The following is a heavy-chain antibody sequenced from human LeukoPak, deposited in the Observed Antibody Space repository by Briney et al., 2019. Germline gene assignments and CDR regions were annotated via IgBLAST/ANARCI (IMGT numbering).Heavy chain of an antibody. V-gene: IGHV3-23*01. CDR2: ISGSGGST. Sequence: PGGSLRLSCAASGFTFSSYAMSWVRQAPGKGLEWVSAISGSGGSTYYADSVKGRFTISRDNSKNTLYLQMNSLRAEDTAVCYCAKDSARLRSKAVAVSGYFDYWGQGTLVTVSS. CDR3: AKDSARLRSKAVAVSGYFDY. D-gene: IGHD6-19*01. J-gene: IGHJ4*02. CDR1: GFTFSSYA.